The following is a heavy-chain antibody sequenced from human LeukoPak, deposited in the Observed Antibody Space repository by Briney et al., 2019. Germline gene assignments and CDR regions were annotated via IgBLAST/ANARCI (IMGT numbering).Heavy chain of an antibody. V-gene: IGHV1-8*03. CDR1: GYTFTSYD. J-gene: IGHJ6*03. Sequence: ASVKASCKASGYTFTSYDINWVRQATGQGLEWMGWMNPNSGNTGYAQKFQGRVTITRDTSISTAYMELSSLRSEDTAVYYCARARRNRYYYYYMDVWGKGTRSPSP. CDR3: ARARRNRYYYYYMDV. D-gene: IGHD1-14*01. CDR2: MNPNSGNT.